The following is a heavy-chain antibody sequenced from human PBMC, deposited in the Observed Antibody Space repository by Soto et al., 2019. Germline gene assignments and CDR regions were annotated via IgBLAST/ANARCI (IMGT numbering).Heavy chain of an antibody. Sequence: EVQLVESGGGLVQPGRSLRLSCAASGFTFDDYAMHWVRQVPGKGLEWVSGINWNSGSIGYADSVKGRFAISRDNAKNSLHLQMNRLRAEDTAFYYCVKDESISCYSGAFGVWGQGTVVTVSS. J-gene: IGHJ1*01. D-gene: IGHD6-13*01. CDR2: INWNSGSI. CDR3: VKDESISCYSGAFGV. CDR1: GFTFDDYA. V-gene: IGHV3-9*01.